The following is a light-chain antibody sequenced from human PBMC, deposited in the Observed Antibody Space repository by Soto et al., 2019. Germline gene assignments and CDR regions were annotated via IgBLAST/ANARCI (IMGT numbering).Light chain of an antibody. Sequence: DIVISQSPLSLPVTPGEPASISCRSSQSLLHINGYNYVDWYLQKPGQSPQLLIYLGSNRASGVPDRFSGSGSGTDFTLKSSRVEAEDVGVYCCMQPFQSWTFGQGTKVDIK. CDR1: QSLLHINGYNY. V-gene: IGKV2-28*01. CDR3: MQPFQSWT. J-gene: IGKJ1*01. CDR2: LGS.